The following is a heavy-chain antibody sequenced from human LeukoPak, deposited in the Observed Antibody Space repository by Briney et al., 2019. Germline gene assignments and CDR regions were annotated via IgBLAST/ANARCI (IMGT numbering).Heavy chain of an antibody. J-gene: IGHJ4*02. V-gene: IGHV3-7*03. CDR1: GFTFSSYW. CDR3: ARDRGKYPEGYFDY. Sequence: GGSLRLSCAASGFTFSSYWMTWVRQAPGKGLEWVASIKQDGSDKNYVDSVKGRFTISRDNAKNSLYLQMNSLRSEDTAVYYCARDRGKYPEGYFDYWGQGTLVTVSS. CDR2: IKQDGSDK. D-gene: IGHD2-2*02.